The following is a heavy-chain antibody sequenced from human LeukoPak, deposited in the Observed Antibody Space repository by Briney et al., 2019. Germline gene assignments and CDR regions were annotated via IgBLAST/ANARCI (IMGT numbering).Heavy chain of an antibody. CDR2: IYYSGST. D-gene: IGHD6-19*01. V-gene: IGHV4-31*03. Sequence: PSQTLSLTCTVSGGSISRGGYYWSWIRQHPGKGLEWIGYIYYSGSTYYNPSLKSRVTISVDTSKNQFSLKLSSVTAADTAVYYCARSIRRGIAVAGSFDYWGQGTLVTVSS. CDR1: GGSISRGGYY. CDR3: ARSIRRGIAVAGSFDY. J-gene: IGHJ4*02.